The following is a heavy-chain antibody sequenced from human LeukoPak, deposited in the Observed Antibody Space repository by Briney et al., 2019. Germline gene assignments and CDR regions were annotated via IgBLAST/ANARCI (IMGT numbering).Heavy chain of an antibody. V-gene: IGHV3-33*01. J-gene: IGHJ6*02. Sequence: GGSLRLSCAASGFTFSSYGMHWVRQAPGKGLEWVAVIWYDGSNKYYADSVKGRFTISRGNSKNTLYLQMNSLRAEDTAVYYCARDYIVVVVAATPYYYYYGMDVWGQGTTVTVSS. CDR2: IWYDGSNK. D-gene: IGHD2-15*01. CDR3: ARDYIVVVVAATPYYYYYGMDV. CDR1: GFTFSSYG.